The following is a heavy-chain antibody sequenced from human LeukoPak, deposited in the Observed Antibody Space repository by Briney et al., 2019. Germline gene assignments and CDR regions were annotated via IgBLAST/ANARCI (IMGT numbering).Heavy chain of an antibody. V-gene: IGHV3-11*04. D-gene: IGHD6-19*01. Sequence: PGGSLRLSCAASGFTFSDYYMSWIHQAPGKGLEWVSYISSSGSTIYYADSVKGRFTISRDNAKNSLYLQMNSLRAEDTAVYYCARGLRGKQWLVRVGYYYYYMDVWGKGTTVTVSS. CDR3: ARGLRGKQWLVRVGYYYYYMDV. CDR1: GFTFSDYY. J-gene: IGHJ6*03. CDR2: ISSSGSTI.